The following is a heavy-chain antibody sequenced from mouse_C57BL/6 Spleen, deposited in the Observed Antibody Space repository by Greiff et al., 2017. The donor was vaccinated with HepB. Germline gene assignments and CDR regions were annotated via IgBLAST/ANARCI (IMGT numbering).Heavy chain of an antibody. V-gene: IGHV1-42*01. J-gene: IGHJ2*01. CDR2: INPSTGGT. CDR3: ASGEYYYGSSYY. Sequence: VQLKESGPELVKPGASVKISCKASGYSFTGYYMNWVKQSPEKSLEWIGEINPSTGGTTYNQKFKAKATLTVDKSSSTAYMQLKSLTSEDSAVYYCASGEYYYGSSYYWGQGTTLTVSS. CDR1: GYSFTGYY. D-gene: IGHD1-1*01.